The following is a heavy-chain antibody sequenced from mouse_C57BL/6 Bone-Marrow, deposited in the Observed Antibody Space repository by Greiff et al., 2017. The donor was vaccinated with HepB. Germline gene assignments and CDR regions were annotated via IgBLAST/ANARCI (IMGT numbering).Heavy chain of an antibody. J-gene: IGHJ1*03. CDR2: ISYDGSN. CDR1: GYSITSGYN. Sequence: DVQLQESGPGLVKPSQSLSLTCSVTGYSITSGYNWNWIRQFPGNKLEWMGYISYDGSNNYNPSLKNRISITRDTSKNQFFLKLNSVTTEDTATYYCARDDGYFLYWYFDVWGTGTTVTVSS. CDR3: ARDDGYFLYWYFDV. V-gene: IGHV3-6*01. D-gene: IGHD2-3*01.